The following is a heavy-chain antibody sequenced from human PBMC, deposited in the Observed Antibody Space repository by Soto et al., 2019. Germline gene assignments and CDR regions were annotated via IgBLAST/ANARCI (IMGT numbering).Heavy chain of an antibody. CDR1: GPTFTGNY. CDR2: INRNSGGT. CDR3: ATDRATGTAEYGFDP. V-gene: IGHV1-2*02. Sequence: ASVKVSCKASGPTFTGNYIHWVRQAPGQGLEWMGWINRNSGGTNYLQKFQRRVTMTRDTSTNTVYMELSRLTFEDTAVYFCATDRATGTAEYGFDPWGQGTVVTVSS. D-gene: IGHD1-1*01. J-gene: IGHJ5*02.